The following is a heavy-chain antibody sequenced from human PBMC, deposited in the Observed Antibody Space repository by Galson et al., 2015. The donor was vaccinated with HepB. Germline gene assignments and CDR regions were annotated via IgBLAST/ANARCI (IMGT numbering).Heavy chain of an antibody. V-gene: IGHV3-11*01. D-gene: IGHD2-2*01. CDR2: ISSSGSTK. CDR3: ARDYCSTTSCYGRWGLNWFDP. CDR1: GFTFTDYY. J-gene: IGHJ5*02. Sequence: SLRLSCAASGFTFTDYYMSWIRQAPGKGLEWVSYISSSGSTKYYADSVRGRFTISRDNAKNSLYLQMNSLRAEDTAVYYCARDYCSTTSCYGRWGLNWFDPWGQGTLVIVSS.